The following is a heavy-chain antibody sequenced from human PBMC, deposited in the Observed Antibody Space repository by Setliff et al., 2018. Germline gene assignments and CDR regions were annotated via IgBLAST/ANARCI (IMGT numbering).Heavy chain of an antibody. CDR3: ARVMGGSYGFSWFDP. CDR2: IYYSGST. CDR1: GGSISSGDYY. D-gene: IGHD1-26*01. V-gene: IGHV4-30-4*08. J-gene: IGHJ5*02. Sequence: TLSLTCTVSGGSISSGDYYWSWIRQPPGKGLEWIGYIYYSGSTYYNPSLKSRVTISVDTSKNQFSLKLSSVTAADTAVYYCARVMGGSYGFSWFDPWGQGTLVTV.